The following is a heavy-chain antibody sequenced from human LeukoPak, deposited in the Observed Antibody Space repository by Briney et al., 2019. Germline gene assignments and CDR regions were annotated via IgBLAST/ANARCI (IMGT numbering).Heavy chain of an antibody. CDR1: GFTFSSYA. CDR3: ARARLEPYTAYYMDV. CDR2: ISGSGGST. J-gene: IGHJ6*03. Sequence: GGSLRLSCAASGFTFSSYAMSWVRQAPGTGLEWVSAISGSGGSTYYADSVKGRFTISRDNSKNTLYLQMNSLRAEDTAVYYCARARLEPYTAYYMDVWGKGTTVTVSS. D-gene: IGHD1-1*01. V-gene: IGHV3-23*01.